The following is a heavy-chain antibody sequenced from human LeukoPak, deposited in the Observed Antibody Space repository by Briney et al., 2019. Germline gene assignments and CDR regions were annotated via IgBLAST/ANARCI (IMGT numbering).Heavy chain of an antibody. CDR1: GFTFSSYA. V-gene: IGHV3-64*01. Sequence: GGSLRLSCAASGFTFSSYAMHWVRQAPGKGLEYVSAISSSGGSTYYANSVKGRFTISRDNFKNTLYLQMGSLRAEDMAVYYCARGERGSYGYWGQGTLVTVSS. CDR3: ARGERGSYGY. CDR2: ISSSGGST. J-gene: IGHJ4*02. D-gene: IGHD1-26*01.